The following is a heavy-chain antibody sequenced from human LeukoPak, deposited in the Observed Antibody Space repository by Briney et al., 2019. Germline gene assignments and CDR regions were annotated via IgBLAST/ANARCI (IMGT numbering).Heavy chain of an antibody. V-gene: IGHV1-8*01. D-gene: IGHD4-17*01. J-gene: IGHJ6*02. CDR2: KHPNSGNT. CDR3: ARAYGDYGYPYYYYGMDV. Sequence: ASVKVSCKACGYIFTSYDINWVRPAAGQGLEWMGWKHPNSGNTGYAQKFQGRVTMTRNTSISTAYMELSSLRSEDTAVYYCARAYGDYGYPYYYYGMDVWGQGTTVTVSS. CDR1: GYIFTSYD.